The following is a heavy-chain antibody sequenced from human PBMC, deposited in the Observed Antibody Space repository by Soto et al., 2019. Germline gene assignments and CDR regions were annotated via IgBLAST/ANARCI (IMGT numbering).Heavy chain of an antibody. V-gene: IGHV3-9*01. D-gene: IGHD2-15*01. Sequence: PGGSLRLSCAASGFTFDDYAMHWVRQAPGKGPEWVSGISWDSTSIGYADSVKGRFTISRDNSKNTLYLQMNSLRAEDTAVYYCAKDDGYCSGGSCYLDAWGQGTPVTVSS. CDR1: GFTFDDYA. CDR2: ISWDSTSI. J-gene: IGHJ4*02. CDR3: AKDDGYCSGGSCYLDA.